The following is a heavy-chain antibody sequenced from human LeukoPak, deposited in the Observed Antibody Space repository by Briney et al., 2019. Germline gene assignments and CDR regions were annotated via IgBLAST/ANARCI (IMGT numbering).Heavy chain of an antibody. CDR1: GGSFSGYY. D-gene: IGHD2-15*01. Sequence: SETLSLTCAVYGGSFSGYYWSWIRQPPGKGLEWIGEINHSGSTNYNPSLKSRVTISVDTSKNQFSLKLSSVTAADTAVYYCASKRMVVAYYGMDVWGQGTTVTVSS. CDR2: INHSGST. J-gene: IGHJ6*02. CDR3: ASKRMVVAYYGMDV. V-gene: IGHV4-34*01.